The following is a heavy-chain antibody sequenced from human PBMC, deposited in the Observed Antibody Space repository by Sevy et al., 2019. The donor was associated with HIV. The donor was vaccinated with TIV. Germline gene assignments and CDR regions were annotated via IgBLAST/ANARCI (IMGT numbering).Heavy chain of an antibody. CDR3: AKEAGRVGVHDGMDV. J-gene: IGHJ6*02. V-gene: IGHV3-9*01. CDR1: GFTFDDYA. Sequence: GGSLRLSCAASGFTFDDYAMHWVRQAPGKGLEWVSGISWNSGSIGYADSVKGRFTISRDNAKNSLYLQMNSRRAEDTALYYCAKEAGRVGVHDGMDVWGQGTTVTVSS. CDR2: ISWNSGSI. D-gene: IGHD1-26*01.